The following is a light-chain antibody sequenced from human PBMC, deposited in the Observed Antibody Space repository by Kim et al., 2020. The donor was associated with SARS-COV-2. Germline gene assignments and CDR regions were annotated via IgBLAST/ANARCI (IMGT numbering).Light chain of an antibody. Sequence: IVMTQSPATLSVSPGERVTPSCRASQSVRNNIAWYQQRPGQAPRLLIYGASIRATDISARFSGSGSGTEFTLTIRSLQSEDLAVYYCQQYNDWPLLTFGGGTKVDIK. CDR2: GAS. CDR1: QSVRNN. V-gene: IGKV3-15*01. CDR3: QQYNDWPLLT. J-gene: IGKJ4*01.